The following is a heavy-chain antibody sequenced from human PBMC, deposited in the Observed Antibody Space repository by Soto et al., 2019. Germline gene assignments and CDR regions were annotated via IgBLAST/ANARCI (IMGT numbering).Heavy chain of an antibody. J-gene: IGHJ6*02. Sequence: ASVKVSFKVSGDTFKSYRFSWVRQAPGQGLEWMGGITPVFGTPDYAQKFQGRVTVTADRSTSTVYMELSRLKSEDSAVYYCARDLPSLEIRSYGMDVWGQGTTVTVSS. CDR3: ARDLPSLEIRSYGMDV. D-gene: IGHD3-10*01. V-gene: IGHV1-69*06. CDR2: ITPVFGTP. CDR1: GDTFKSYR.